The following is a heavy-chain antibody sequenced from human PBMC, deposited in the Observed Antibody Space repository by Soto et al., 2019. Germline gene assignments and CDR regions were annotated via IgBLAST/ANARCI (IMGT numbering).Heavy chain of an antibody. V-gene: IGHV3-30*18. CDR3: ANDLIIMVRCKDAFDI. CDR2: ISYDGSNK. D-gene: IGHD3-10*01. CDR1: GFTFSSYG. Sequence: QVQLVESGGGVVQPGRSLRLSCAASGFTFSSYGMQWVRQAPGKGLEWVAVISYDGSNKYYADSVKGRFTISRDNSTNTLYLHIDCLRGEDASVYYCANDLIIMVRCKDAFDIWGQGTMVTVSS. J-gene: IGHJ3*02.